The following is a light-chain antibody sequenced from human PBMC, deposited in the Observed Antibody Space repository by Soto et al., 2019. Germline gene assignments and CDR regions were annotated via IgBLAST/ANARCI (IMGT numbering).Light chain of an antibody. CDR1: SSDVGGYNY. J-gene: IGLJ1*01. Sequence: QSVLTQPAYVSGSHGQSSTISSTGTSSDVGGYNYVSWYQQHPGKAPKLMIYDVSNRPSGVSNRFSGSKSGNTASLTISGLQAEDEADYYCSSYTSSSTLGVFGTGTKVTVL. CDR3: SSYTSSSTLGV. V-gene: IGLV2-14*01. CDR2: DVS.